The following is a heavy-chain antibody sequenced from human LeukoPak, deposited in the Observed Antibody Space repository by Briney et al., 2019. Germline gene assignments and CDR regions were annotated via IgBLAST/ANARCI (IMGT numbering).Heavy chain of an antibody. CDR1: GFIFSSYG. V-gene: IGHV3-30*02. Sequence: GGSLRLSCAASGFIFSSYGMHWVRQAPGKGLEWVTFIRFDGSNTYYSDSVKGRFTISRDNAKDSLYLQMNSLRVDDTAVYYCARDRLHYGEYEKALDYWGQGTLVTVSS. CDR3: ARDRLHYGEYEKALDY. CDR2: IRFDGSNT. D-gene: IGHD4-17*01. J-gene: IGHJ4*02.